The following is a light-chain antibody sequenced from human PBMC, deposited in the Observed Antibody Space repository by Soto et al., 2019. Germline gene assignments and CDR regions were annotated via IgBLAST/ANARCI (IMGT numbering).Light chain of an antibody. CDR2: KAS. J-gene: IGKJ1*01. Sequence: DIQMTQSPYTLSASVGDRITSTCRASQSISSWLAWYQQKPGKAPKLLIYKASSLESGVPSRFSGSGSGTEFTLTISSLQPDDFATFYCQQYNSYWTFGQGTKVDIK. V-gene: IGKV1-5*03. CDR3: QQYNSYWT. CDR1: QSISSW.